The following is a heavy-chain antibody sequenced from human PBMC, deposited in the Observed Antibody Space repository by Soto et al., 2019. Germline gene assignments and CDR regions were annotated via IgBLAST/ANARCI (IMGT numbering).Heavy chain of an antibody. V-gene: IGHV3-30*04. J-gene: IGHJ3*02. CDR1: GFTFSSYA. D-gene: IGHD6-6*01. Sequence: GGSLRLSCAASGFTFSSYAMHWVRQAPGKGLEWVAVIWYDGSNKYYADSVKGRFTISRDNSKNTLYLQMNSLRAEDTAVYYSARELERSLDIWGQGTMVTVSS. CDR3: ARELERSLDI. CDR2: IWYDGSNK.